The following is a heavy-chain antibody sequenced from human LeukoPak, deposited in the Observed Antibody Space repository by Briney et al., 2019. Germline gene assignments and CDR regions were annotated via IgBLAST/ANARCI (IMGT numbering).Heavy chain of an antibody. CDR3: AKDFKGLTIVAAGTFDY. J-gene: IGHJ4*02. CDR2: ISGSGGNT. D-gene: IGHD6-13*01. V-gene: IGHV3-23*01. CDR1: GFTFSSYE. Sequence: GGSLRLSCAASGFTFSSYEMNWVRQAPGKGLEWVSAISGSGGNTYYADSVKGRFTISRDNSKNTLYLQMNSLRAEDTAVYYCAKDFKGLTIVAAGTFDYWGQGTLVTVSS.